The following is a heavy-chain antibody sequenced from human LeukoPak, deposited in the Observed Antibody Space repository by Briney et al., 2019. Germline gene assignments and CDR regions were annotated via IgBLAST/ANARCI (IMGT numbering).Heavy chain of an antibody. Sequence: GGSLRLSCAASGFTFSSYAMHWVRQAPGKGLEWVTFIRYDGSNKYYVDSVKGRFTISRDNSKNTLYLQMNSLRAEDTAVYYCAKGSKEVLFTRDHYMDVWGKGTTVTISS. D-gene: IGHD3-3*01. V-gene: IGHV3-30*02. CDR1: GFTFSSYA. CDR3: AKGSKEVLFTRDHYMDV. J-gene: IGHJ6*03. CDR2: IRYDGSNK.